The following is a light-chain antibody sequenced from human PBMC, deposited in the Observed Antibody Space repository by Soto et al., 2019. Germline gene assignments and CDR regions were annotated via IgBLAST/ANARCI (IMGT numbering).Light chain of an antibody. J-gene: IGKJ4*01. CDR3: QRYYSWPVT. CDR1: QGIRNH. Sequence: IVMTQSPSTLSVSPAESVTFSCMASQGIRNHLAWYQHSPGQAPGLLISYGSAGATGIPARFSGSGSGTEFTLTNNSLQSEDFAVYYCQRYYSWPVTFGGGGMVDI. CDR2: YGS. V-gene: IGKV3-15*01.